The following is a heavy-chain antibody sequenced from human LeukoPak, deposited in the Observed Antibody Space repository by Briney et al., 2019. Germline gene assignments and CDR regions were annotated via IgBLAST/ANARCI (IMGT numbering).Heavy chain of an antibody. D-gene: IGHD3-22*01. J-gene: IGHJ5*02. V-gene: IGHV3-30*18. Sequence: GTSLRLSCAASGFTFGSYGMHWVRQAPGKGLEWVAGITDDGRNEYYADSVKGRSIISRDNSKNTLHLQMNSLRAEDTAVYYCAKDHPYYYDSSGAVDPWGQGTLVTVSS. CDR2: ITDDGRNE. CDR1: GFTFGSYG. CDR3: AKDHPYYYDSSGAVDP.